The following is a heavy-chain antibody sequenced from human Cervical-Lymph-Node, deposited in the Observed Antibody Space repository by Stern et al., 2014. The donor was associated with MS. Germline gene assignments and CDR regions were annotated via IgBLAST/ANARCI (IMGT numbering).Heavy chain of an antibody. CDR2: VHWDDDK. J-gene: IGHJ4*02. CDR1: GFSLSTGGVG. D-gene: IGHD3-22*01. CDR3: ARTYYYESSGTFDF. Sequence: QVTLRESGPTLVKPTQTLTLTCSFSGFSLSTGGVGVAWIRQPPGKALEWLAFVHWDDDKRYSPSLKSRLTIPKDTSKNQVVLSMTNMDPVDTGTYYCARTYYYESSGTFDFWGQGTLVTVSS. V-gene: IGHV2-5*02.